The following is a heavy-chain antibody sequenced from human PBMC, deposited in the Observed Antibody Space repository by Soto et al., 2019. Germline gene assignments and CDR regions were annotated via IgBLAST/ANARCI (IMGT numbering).Heavy chain of an antibody. CDR3: ARDNMRASAAASLDY. CDR1: GFTFSSFE. D-gene: IGHD6-13*01. J-gene: IGHJ4*02. Sequence: EMQLEESGGGLVQPGGSLRLSCAASGFTFSSFEFIGVRQAPGKGLQWISYISRSGNIKRYADSVKGRFTISRDNAKNSVYLQISSLRADDTAVYYCARDNMRASAAASLDYWGQGTMVIVSS. V-gene: IGHV3-48*03. CDR2: ISRSGNIK.